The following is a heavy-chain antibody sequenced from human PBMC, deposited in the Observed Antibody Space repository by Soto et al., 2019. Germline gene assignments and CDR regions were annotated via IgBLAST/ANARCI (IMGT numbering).Heavy chain of an antibody. J-gene: IGHJ5*02. CDR3: ARGIPDWLSGSNWFDP. CDR2: ISYDGSNK. V-gene: IGHV3-30-3*01. Sequence: QVQLVESGGGVVQPGRSLRLSCAASGFTFSSYAMHWVRQAPGKGLEWVAVISYDGSNKYYADSVKGRFTISRDNSKNTLYLQMNSLRAEDTAVYYCARGIPDWLSGSNWFDPWGQGTLVTVSS. CDR1: GFTFSSYA. D-gene: IGHD3-9*01.